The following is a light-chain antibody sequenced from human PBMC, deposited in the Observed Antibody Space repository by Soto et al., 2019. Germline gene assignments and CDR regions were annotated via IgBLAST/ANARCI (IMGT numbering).Light chain of an antibody. CDR1: QSSSTF. J-gene: IGKJ1*01. CDR3: QQYDNHAVT. Sequence: DLQMTQSPSTLSASVGDRVPIPCRASQSSSTFLAWYQQKPGKAPKLLIYDASTLQRGVPSRFSGSGSGTEFAFTISSLQPDDIAVYYCQQYDNHAVTFGQGTKV. V-gene: IGKV1-5*01. CDR2: DAS.